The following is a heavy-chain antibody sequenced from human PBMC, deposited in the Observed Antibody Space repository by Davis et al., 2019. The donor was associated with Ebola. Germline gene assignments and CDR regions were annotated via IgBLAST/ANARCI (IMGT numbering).Heavy chain of an antibody. J-gene: IGHJ5*02. V-gene: IGHV3-33*07. CDR2: IWFDGSNK. CDR1: GFIFSSYD. CDR3: VRDRLRADR. D-gene: IGHD4-17*01. Sequence: PGGSLRLSCAASGFIFSSYDMYWVRQVPGKGLEWVSLIWFDGSNKYYADSVKGRFTISRDNSRNTLYLQMNSLRAEETAVYYCVRDRLRADRWGQGTQVSVSS.